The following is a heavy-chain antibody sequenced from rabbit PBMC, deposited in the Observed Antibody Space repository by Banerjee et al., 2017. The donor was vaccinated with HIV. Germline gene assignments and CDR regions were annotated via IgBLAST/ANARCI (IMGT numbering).Heavy chain of an antibody. J-gene: IGHJ4*01. CDR2: IYTGDGNT. V-gene: IGHV1S45*01. CDR1: GFDLSSYYY. CDR3: ARNADGNYITDL. Sequence: QQQLEESGGDLVKPEGSLTLTCKASGFDLSSYYYMCWVRQAPGKGLEWIACIYTGDGNTYYASWAKGRFTISKTSSTTVTLQMTSLTAADTATYFCARNADGNYITDLWGQGTLVTVS. D-gene: IGHD1-1*01.